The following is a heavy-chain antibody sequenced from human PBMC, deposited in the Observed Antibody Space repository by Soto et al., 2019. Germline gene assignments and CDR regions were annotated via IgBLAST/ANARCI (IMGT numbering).Heavy chain of an antibody. CDR3: AKRVAAAGRLDH. J-gene: IGHJ4*02. V-gene: IGHV3-30*18. D-gene: IGHD6-13*01. Sequence: QVQLVESGGGVVQPGRSLRLSCAASGFIFSSYGMHWVRQAPGKGLEWVAVISYDGSKKNYVDSVKGRFTISRDNSKNTVDLQMNSLRPEDTAVYYCAKRVAAAGRLDHWGQGTLVTVSS. CDR1: GFIFSSYG. CDR2: ISYDGSKK.